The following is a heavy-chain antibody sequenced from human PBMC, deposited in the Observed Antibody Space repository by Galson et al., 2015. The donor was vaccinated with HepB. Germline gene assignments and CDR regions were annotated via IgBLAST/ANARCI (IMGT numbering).Heavy chain of an antibody. CDR1: GYTFTGYY. CDR3: ARGGTGPWFGELYNWFDP. CDR2: INPNSGGT. J-gene: IGHJ5*02. Sequence: SVKVSCKASGYTFTGYYMHWVRQAPGQGLEWMGWINPNSGGTNYAQKFQGWVTMTRDTSISTAYMELSRLRSDDTAVYYCARGGTGPWFGELYNWFDPWGQGTLVTVSS. V-gene: IGHV1-2*04. D-gene: IGHD3-10*01.